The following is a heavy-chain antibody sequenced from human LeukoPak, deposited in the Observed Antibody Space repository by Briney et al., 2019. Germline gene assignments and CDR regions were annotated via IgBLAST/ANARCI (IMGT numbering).Heavy chain of an antibody. CDR3: AREGLGYYDSSSSPWAFDI. V-gene: IGHV1-2*02. J-gene: IGHJ3*02. CDR2: INPNSGGT. Sequence: ASVKVSCKASGYTFTGYYMHWVRQAPGQGLEWMGWINPNSGGTNYVQKFQGRVTMTRDTSISTAYMELSRLRSDDTAVYYCAREGLGYYDSSSSPWAFDIWGQGTMVTVSS. CDR1: GYTFTGYY. D-gene: IGHD3-22*01.